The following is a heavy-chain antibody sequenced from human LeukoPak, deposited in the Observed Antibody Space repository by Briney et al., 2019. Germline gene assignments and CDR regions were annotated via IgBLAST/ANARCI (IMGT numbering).Heavy chain of an antibody. CDR3: ARDFGPYGMDV. D-gene: IGHD2/OR15-2a*01. J-gene: IGHJ6*02. Sequence: PSETLSLTCGEDGGSFSGYHWSWIRQPPGKGLEWIGEINHAGSTNYNPSLKSRVNISGDTSKNQLSLKLSSVTAADTAVYYCARDFGPYGMDVWGQGTTVTVSS. V-gene: IGHV4-34*01. CDR2: INHAGST. CDR1: GGSFSGYH.